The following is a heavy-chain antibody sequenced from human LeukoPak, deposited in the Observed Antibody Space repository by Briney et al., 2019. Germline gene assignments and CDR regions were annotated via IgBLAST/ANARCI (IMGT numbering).Heavy chain of an antibody. CDR3: ARDAQRGAFSDFDY. J-gene: IGHJ4*02. Sequence: GGSLRLSCEASGFTFGNYAIHWVRQVPGEGLEWVAIITHNGGTQYYADSVKGRFTISRDNSQSTVFLQMNSLRPEDTAVYYCARDAQRGAFSDFDYWGQGTLVTVSS. V-gene: IGHV3-30-3*01. CDR2: ITHNGGTQ. CDR1: GFTFGNYA.